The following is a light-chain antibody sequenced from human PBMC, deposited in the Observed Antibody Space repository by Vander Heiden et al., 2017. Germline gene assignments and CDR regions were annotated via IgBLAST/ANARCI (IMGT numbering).Light chain of an antibody. CDR3: QQSYNTPRT. CDR2: GAS. J-gene: IGKJ1*01. Sequence: DIQMTQSPSSLAASVGDRVTITCRASQSISSYLNWYQQKPGKAPKHLIYGASSLQSGVPSRFSGGGSGTDFTLTISSLQPEDFATYYCQQSYNTPRTFGQGTKVEIK. CDR1: QSISSY. V-gene: IGKV1-39*01.